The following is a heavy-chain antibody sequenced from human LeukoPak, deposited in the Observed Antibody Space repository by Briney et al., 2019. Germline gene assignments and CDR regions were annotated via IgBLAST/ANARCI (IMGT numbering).Heavy chain of an antibody. CDR3: AKAIPDYDYVWGSYRSPYYFDY. Sequence: GGSLRLSCAASRFTFSSYAMSWVRQAPGKGLEWVSAISGSGGSTYYADSVKGRFTISRDNSKNTLYLQMNSLRAEDTAVYYCAKAIPDYDYVWGSYRSPYYFDYWGQGTLVTVSS. V-gene: IGHV3-23*01. J-gene: IGHJ4*02. CDR2: ISGSGGST. CDR1: RFTFSSYA. D-gene: IGHD3-16*02.